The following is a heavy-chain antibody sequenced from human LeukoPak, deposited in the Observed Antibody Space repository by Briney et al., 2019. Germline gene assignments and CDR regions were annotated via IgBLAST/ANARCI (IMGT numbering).Heavy chain of an antibody. CDR1: GGSISGDTYY. D-gene: IGHD2-2*01. J-gene: IGHJ5*02. V-gene: IGHV4-39*07. CDR3: ARSRYIVVVPAAMLGPSRNWFDP. Sequence: SETLSLTCTVSGGSISGDTYYWAWLRQPPGKGLEWIGNIFHSGTTYYNPSLKSRVISSVDKSKNQFSLKVTSVTAADTAVYYCARSRYIVVVPAAMLGPSRNWFDPWGQGALVTVSS. CDR2: IFHSGTT.